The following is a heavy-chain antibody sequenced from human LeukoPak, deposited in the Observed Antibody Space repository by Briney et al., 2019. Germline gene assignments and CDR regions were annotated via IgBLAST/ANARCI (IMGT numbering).Heavy chain of an antibody. J-gene: IGHJ4*02. D-gene: IGHD1-26*01. Sequence: SETLSLTCTVSGGSISSSSYYWGWIRQPPGKGLEWIGSIYYSGSTYYNPSLKSRVTISVDTSKNQFSLKLSSVTAADTAVYYCARQGDGHFDYWGQGTLVTVS. CDR3: ARQGDGHFDY. CDR2: IYYSGST. V-gene: IGHV4-39*01. CDR1: GGSISSSSYY.